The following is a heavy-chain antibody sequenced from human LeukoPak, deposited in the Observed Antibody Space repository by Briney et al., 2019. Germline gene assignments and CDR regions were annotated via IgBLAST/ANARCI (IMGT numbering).Heavy chain of an antibody. CDR2: IRYDGSNK. Sequence: GGSLRLSCAASGFTFSSYGMHWVRQAPGKGLEWVAFIRYDGSNKYYSDSVKGRFTISRDNSKNTLYLKMNSLRAEDTAVYYCAKDRGLGLTGDEAGDYWGQGTLVTVSS. V-gene: IGHV3-30*02. CDR3: AKDRGLGLTGDEAGDY. CDR1: GFTFSSYG. J-gene: IGHJ4*02. D-gene: IGHD7-27*01.